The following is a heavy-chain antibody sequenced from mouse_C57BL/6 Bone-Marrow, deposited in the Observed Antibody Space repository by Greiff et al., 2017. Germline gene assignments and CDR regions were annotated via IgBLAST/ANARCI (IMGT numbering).Heavy chain of an antibody. CDR2: IDPENGDT. V-gene: IGHV14-4*01. CDR3: TYYYGSSYAFAY. Sequence: EVQLVESGAELVRPGASVKLSCTASGFNIKDDYMHWVKQRPEQGLEWIGWIDPENGDTEYASKFQGKDTITADTSSNTAYLQRSSLTTEDPAVYYCTYYYGSSYAFAYWGQGTLVTVSA. D-gene: IGHD1-1*01. J-gene: IGHJ3*01. CDR1: GFNIKDDY.